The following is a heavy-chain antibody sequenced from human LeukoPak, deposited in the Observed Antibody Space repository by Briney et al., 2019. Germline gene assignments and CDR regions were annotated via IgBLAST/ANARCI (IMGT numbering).Heavy chain of an antibody. CDR3: AGDEVVVEPASSHRPLDY. Sequence: GASVKVSCKASGYTFTDYCISWVRQAPGQGLEWMGWISADDGKTNYAQTLQGRVTMTTDTSTSTDYMELRSLRSDDTAVYYCAGDEVVVEPASSHRPLDYWGQGTLVTVSS. CDR1: GYTFTDYC. D-gene: IGHD2-2*01. V-gene: IGHV1-18*01. J-gene: IGHJ4*02. CDR2: ISADDGKT.